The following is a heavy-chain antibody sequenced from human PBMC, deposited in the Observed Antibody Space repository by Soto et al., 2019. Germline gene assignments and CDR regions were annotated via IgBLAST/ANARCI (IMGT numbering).Heavy chain of an antibody. CDR1: GFTFSSYW. J-gene: IGHJ6*02. CDR3: AKGPRTPDWGSYYYGMDV. D-gene: IGHD7-27*01. CDR2: INSDGSST. Sequence: GGSLRLSCAASGFTFSSYWMHWVRQAPGKGLVWVSRINSDGSSTSYADSVKGRFTISRDNAKNTLYLQMNSLRAEDTAVYYCAKGPRTPDWGSYYYGMDVWGQGTTVTVSS. V-gene: IGHV3-74*01.